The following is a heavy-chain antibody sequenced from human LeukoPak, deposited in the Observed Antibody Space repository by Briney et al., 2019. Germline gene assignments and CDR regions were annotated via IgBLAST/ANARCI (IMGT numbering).Heavy chain of an antibody. D-gene: IGHD3-3*01. J-gene: IGHJ6*02. V-gene: IGHV4-39*01. CDR2: IYYSGST. CDR1: GGSISSSSYY. Sequence: SETLSLTCTVSGGSISSSSYYWGWIRQPPGKGLEWIGSIYYSGSTYYNPSLKSRVTMSVDTSKNQFSLKLSSVTAADTAVYYCARRYYDFWSGYLYMDVWGQGTTVTVSS. CDR3: ARRYYDFWSGYLYMDV.